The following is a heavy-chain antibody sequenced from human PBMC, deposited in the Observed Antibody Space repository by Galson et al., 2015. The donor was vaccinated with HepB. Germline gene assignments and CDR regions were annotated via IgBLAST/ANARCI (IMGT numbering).Heavy chain of an antibody. CDR3: ATPSFGVVQYYYGMDV. Sequence: SLRLSCAASGFTFSSYSMNWVRQAPGKGLEWVSYISSSSSTIYYADSVKGRFTISRDNAKNSLYLQMNSLRDEDTAVYYCATPSFGVVQYYYGMDVWGQGTTVTVSS. CDR1: GFTFSSYS. CDR2: ISSSSSTI. V-gene: IGHV3-48*02. D-gene: IGHD3-10*01. J-gene: IGHJ6*02.